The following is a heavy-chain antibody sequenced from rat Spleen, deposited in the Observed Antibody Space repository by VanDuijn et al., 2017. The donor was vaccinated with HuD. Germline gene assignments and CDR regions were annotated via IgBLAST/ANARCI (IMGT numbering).Heavy chain of an antibody. CDR3: ARRAYYGYTYGYFDY. V-gene: IGHV5-7*01. D-gene: IGHD1-9*01. Sequence: EVHLVESGGDLVQPGGSLKLSCAASGFTFNNYNMAWVRQAPKKGLEWVATISYDGSSTYYRDSVKGRFTISRDNAKSTLYLQMDSLRSEDTATYYCARRAYYGYTYGYFDYWGQGVMVTVSS. CDR2: ISYDGSST. CDR1: GFTFNNYN. J-gene: IGHJ2*01.